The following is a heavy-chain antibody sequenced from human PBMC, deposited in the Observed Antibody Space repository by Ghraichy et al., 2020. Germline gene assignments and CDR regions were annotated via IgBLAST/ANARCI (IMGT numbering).Heavy chain of an antibody. CDR2: IYYSGST. CDR3: ARGMWDVVVPAAMDY. Sequence: SETLSLTCTVSGGSISSGGYYWSWIRQHPGKGLEWIGYIYYSGSTYYNPSLKSRVTISVDTSKNQFSLKLSSVTAADTAVYYCARGMWDVVVPAAMDYWGQGTLVTVSS. V-gene: IGHV4-31*03. CDR1: GGSISSGGYY. J-gene: IGHJ4*02. D-gene: IGHD2-2*01.